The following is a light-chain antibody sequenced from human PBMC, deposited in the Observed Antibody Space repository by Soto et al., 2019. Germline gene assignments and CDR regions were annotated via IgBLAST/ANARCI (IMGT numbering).Light chain of an antibody. CDR1: QSVSSY. V-gene: IGKV3D-15*01. CDR3: QQYNNWPLT. J-gene: IGKJ4*01. CDR2: GAS. Sequence: EIVMTQSPATLSLSPGERATLSCRASQSVSSYLAWYQQKPGQAPRLLSYGASISATGIPARFSGSGSGTDFTPNLSSLQSEDFAVYFCQQYNNWPLTFGGGTKVDIK.